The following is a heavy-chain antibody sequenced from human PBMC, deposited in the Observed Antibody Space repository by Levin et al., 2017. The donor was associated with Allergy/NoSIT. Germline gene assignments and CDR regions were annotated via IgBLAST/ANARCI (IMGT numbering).Heavy chain of an antibody. Sequence: KVSCQGSGYSFTSYWIGWVRQMPGKGLEWMGIIYPGDSDTRYSPSFQGQVTISADKSISTAYLQWSSLKASDTAIYYCARRCTPDYYYYMDVWGKGTTVTVSS. J-gene: IGHJ6*03. CDR1: GYSFTSYW. V-gene: IGHV5-51*01. D-gene: IGHD2-15*01. CDR3: ARRCTPDYYYYMDV. CDR2: IYPGDSDT.